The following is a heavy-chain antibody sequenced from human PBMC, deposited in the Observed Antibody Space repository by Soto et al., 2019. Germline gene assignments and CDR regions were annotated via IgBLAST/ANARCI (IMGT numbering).Heavy chain of an antibody. CDR2: IYHTGRT. CDR3: VRDRGGSTFDY. CDR1: GYFISSGYY. Sequence: PSETLSLTCAVSGYFISSGYYWGWIRQPPGKGLEWIGSIYHTGRTHYSASLKSRVTISADTSNNYSSLKLSSVTAADTAVYYCVRDRGGSTFDYWGQGTLVTVS. V-gene: IGHV4-38-2*02. D-gene: IGHD2-15*01. J-gene: IGHJ4*02.